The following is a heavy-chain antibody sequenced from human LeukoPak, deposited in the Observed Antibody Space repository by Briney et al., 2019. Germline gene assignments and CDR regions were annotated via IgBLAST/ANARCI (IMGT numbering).Heavy chain of an antibody. V-gene: IGHV3-30*03. J-gene: IGHJ4*02. CDR2: ISYEGSNK. Sequence: GGSLRLSCAASGFTFSSYGMHWVRQAPGKGLEWVAVISYEGSNKYYADPVKGRFNISRDNSKNTLYLQMNSLRAEDTAVYYCASTGYDILPGYYTLQTHDYWGQGTLVTVSS. CDR3: ASTGYDILPGYYTLQTHDY. D-gene: IGHD3-9*01. CDR1: GFTFSSYG.